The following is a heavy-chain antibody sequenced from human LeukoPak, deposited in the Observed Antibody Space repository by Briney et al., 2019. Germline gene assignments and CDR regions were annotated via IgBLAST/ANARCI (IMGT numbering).Heavy chain of an antibody. D-gene: IGHD6-19*01. CDR3: ARETQWVPDY. CDR1: GFTFSTYS. Sequence: GGSLRLSCAASGFTFSTYSMNWVRQAPGKGLEWVSYISSSGSTIFYADSVKGRFTMSRDNAKNLLYLQMNSLRDEGTAVYYCARETQWVPDYWGQGTLVTVSS. CDR2: ISSSGSTI. J-gene: IGHJ4*02. V-gene: IGHV3-48*02.